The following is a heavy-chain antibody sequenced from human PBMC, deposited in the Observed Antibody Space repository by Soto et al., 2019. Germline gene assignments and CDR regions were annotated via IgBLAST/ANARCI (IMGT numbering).Heavy chain of an antibody. CDR1: GFNFSTYS. J-gene: IGHJ6*03. CDR2: ITSSSTYI. CDR3: ARALGIFGVGDYYYYMDV. D-gene: IGHD3-3*01. Sequence: EVQLVESGGGLVKPGGSLRLSCAASGFNFSTYSMNWVRQAPGKGLEWVSSITSSSTYIYYSDSVKGRFTISRDNAKNSLYLKMLSLRAEDTAVFYRARALGIFGVGDYYYYMDVWGKGTTVTVSS. V-gene: IGHV3-21*01.